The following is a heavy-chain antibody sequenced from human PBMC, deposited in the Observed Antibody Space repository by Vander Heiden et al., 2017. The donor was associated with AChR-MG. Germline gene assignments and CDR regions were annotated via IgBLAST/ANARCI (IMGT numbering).Heavy chain of an antibody. J-gene: IGHJ5*02. CDR2: IGGSGGTT. CDR3: AKTGQLDP. V-gene: IGHV3-23*01. CDR1: GFTFSSYA. D-gene: IGHD1-1*01. Sequence: EVQLLESGGGLVQPGGPLRLPCAASGFTFSSYAMSWVRQAPGKGLEWVSTIGGSGGTTYYTDSVKGRFTISRDNSKNTLWLQMNSLRPEDTAVYYCAKTGQLDPWGQGTLVTVSS.